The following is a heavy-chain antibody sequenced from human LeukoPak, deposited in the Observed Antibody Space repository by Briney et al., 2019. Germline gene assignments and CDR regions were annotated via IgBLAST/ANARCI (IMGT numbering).Heavy chain of an antibody. V-gene: IGHV5-51*01. CDR3: VRVGGYFNWLFHNPLDY. D-gene: IGHD3-9*01. CDR2: IYPDDSDI. Sequence: GESLKISCKASAYSFTTDWIGWVRQMPGKGLDWMGFIYPDDSDIRYSSSFQGQVSISADKSISTAYLQWSSLKASDTAIYYCVRVGGYFNWLFHNPLDYWGQGTLVTVSS. CDR1: AYSFTTDW. J-gene: IGHJ4*02.